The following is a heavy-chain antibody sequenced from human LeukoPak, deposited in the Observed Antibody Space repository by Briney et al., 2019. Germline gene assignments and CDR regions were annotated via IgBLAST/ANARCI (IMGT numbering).Heavy chain of an antibody. CDR2: IIPIFGTA. V-gene: IGHV1-69*05. Sequence: SVKVSCKASGGTFSSYAISWVRQAPGQGREWMGRIIPIFGTANYAQKFQGRVTITTDESTSTAYMELSSLRSEDTAVYYCASRFWSSGWYRDAFDIWGQGTMVTVSS. CDR1: GGTFSSYA. J-gene: IGHJ3*02. D-gene: IGHD6-19*01. CDR3: ASRFWSSGWYRDAFDI.